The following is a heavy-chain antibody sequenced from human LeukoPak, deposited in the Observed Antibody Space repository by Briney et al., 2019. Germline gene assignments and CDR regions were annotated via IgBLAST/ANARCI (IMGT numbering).Heavy chain of an antibody. Sequence: PGGSLRLSCAASGFTFSSYAMSWVRQAPGKGLEWVSAISGSGGSTYYADSVKGRFTISRDNAKNTLYLQMNSLRAEDTAVYYCRGVLVTEYNWFDPWGQGTLVTVSS. D-gene: IGHD2-8*02. CDR3: RGVLVTEYNWFDP. J-gene: IGHJ5*02. CDR1: GFTFSSYA. V-gene: IGHV3-23*01. CDR2: ISGSGGST.